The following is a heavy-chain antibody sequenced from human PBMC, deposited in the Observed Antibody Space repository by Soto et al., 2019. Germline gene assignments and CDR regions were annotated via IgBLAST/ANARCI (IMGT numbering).Heavy chain of an antibody. CDR1: GGSISSSSYY. CDR2: IYYSGST. V-gene: IGHV4-39*01. D-gene: IGHD6-13*01. J-gene: IGHJ4*02. CDR3: ARHPLHYQLVLTPGFGY. Sequence: QLQLQESGPGLVKPSETLSLTCTVSGGSISSSSYYWGWIRQPPGKGLEWIGSIYYSGSTYYNPSLKSRVTISVDTSKNQFSLKLSSVTAADTAVYYCARHPLHYQLVLTPGFGYWGQGTLVTVSS.